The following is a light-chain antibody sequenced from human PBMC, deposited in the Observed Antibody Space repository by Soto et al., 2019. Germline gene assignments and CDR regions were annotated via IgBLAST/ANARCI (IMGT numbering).Light chain of an antibody. V-gene: IGKV1-5*01. CDR3: QQSYRTPRT. Sequence: IQMTQSPSTLSASVGSRLTITCRASQSISSWLAWYQQKKGKAPKLLIYDASSLESGVPSRFSGSRSGTDFTLTISSLQSEDFASYYCQQSYRTPRTFGQGTKVDIK. J-gene: IGKJ1*01. CDR2: DAS. CDR1: QSISSW.